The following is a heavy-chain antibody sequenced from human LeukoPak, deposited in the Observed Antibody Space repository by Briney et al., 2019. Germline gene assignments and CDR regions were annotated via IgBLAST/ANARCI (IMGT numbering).Heavy chain of an antibody. V-gene: IGHV4-39*01. Sequence: SETLSLTCTVSGGSISSSSYYWGWIRQPPGKGLEWIGSIYYSGSTYYNPSLKSRVTISVDTSKSQFSLKLSSVTAADTAVYYCARRIAAAGSRAFDYWGQGTLVTVSS. CDR3: ARRIAAAGSRAFDY. J-gene: IGHJ4*02. CDR2: IYYSGST. D-gene: IGHD6-13*01. CDR1: GGSISSSSYY.